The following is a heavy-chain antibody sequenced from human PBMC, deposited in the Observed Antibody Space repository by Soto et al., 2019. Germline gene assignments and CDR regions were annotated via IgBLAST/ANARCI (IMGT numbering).Heavy chain of an antibody. J-gene: IGHJ5*02. D-gene: IGHD4-17*01. CDR1: GFTFSSDA. Sequence: GGSLRLSCAASGFTFSSDAMSWFRQAPGKGLEWVSAISGSGGSTYYADSGKGRFTISRDNSRNTLYLQMNSLRAEDTAVYYCAKDVHRDYGDPNWFDPWGQGTLVTVSS. V-gene: IGHV3-23*01. CDR3: AKDVHRDYGDPNWFDP. CDR2: ISGSGGST.